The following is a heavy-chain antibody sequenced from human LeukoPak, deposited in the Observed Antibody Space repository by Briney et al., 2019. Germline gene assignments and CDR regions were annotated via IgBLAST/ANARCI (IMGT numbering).Heavy chain of an antibody. CDR1: GFTFSSYW. Sequence: GGSLRLSCAASGFTFSSYWMSWVRQAPGKGLEWVANIKQDGSEKYYVDSVKGRFTTSRDNAKNSLYLQLNSLRAEDTAVYYCTRDTGCSGGRCYSFYDYWGQGTLVTVSS. J-gene: IGHJ4*02. D-gene: IGHD2-15*01. CDR3: TRDTGCSGGRCYSFYDY. CDR2: IKQDGSEK. V-gene: IGHV3-7*01.